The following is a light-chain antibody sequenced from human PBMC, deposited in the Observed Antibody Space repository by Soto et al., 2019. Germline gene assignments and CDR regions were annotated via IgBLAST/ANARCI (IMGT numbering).Light chain of an antibody. Sequence: QAVVTQEPSLTVSPGGTVTLTCASSTGPVTSGYYPNWFQQKLGQAPRALIYSTNSKHSWTPARFSGSLLGGKAALTLSGVQPEDEADYYCMLYFGGAQRYVFGTGTKLTVL. CDR3: MLYFGGAQRYV. CDR1: TGPVTSGYY. CDR2: STN. J-gene: IGLJ1*01. V-gene: IGLV7-43*01.